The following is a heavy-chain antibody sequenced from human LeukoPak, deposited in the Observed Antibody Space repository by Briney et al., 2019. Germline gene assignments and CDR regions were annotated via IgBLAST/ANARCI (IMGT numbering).Heavy chain of an antibody. CDR3: TRVSLVAASVFFDY. CDR2: IRSKAYGGTT. V-gene: IGHV3-49*03. CDR1: GFTFGDYA. J-gene: IGHJ4*02. D-gene: IGHD2-15*01. Sequence: GRSLRLSCTASGFTFGDYAMSWFRQAPGKGLEWVGFIRSKAYGGTTEYAASVKGRFTISRDDSKSIAYLQMNSLKTEDTAVYYCTRVSLVAASVFFDYWGQGTLVTVSS.